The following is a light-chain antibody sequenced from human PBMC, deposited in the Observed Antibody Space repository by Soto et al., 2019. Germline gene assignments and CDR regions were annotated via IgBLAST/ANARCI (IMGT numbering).Light chain of an antibody. Sequence: DIVMTQSPLSLPVTPGEPASISCRSSQSLLHSNGYNYLDWYLQKPGQSPQLLIYKASSLESGVPSRFSGSGSGTEFTLTISSLQPDDFATYYCQQYNSYPWTFGQGTKVDIK. CDR1: QSLLHSNGYNY. J-gene: IGKJ1*01. CDR2: KAS. CDR3: QQYNSYPWT. V-gene: IGKV2-28*01.